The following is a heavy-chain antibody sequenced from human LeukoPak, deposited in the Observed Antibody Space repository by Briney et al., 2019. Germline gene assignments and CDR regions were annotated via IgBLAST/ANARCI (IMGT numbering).Heavy chain of an antibody. CDR3: TTSITVIVVARGAFDI. D-gene: IGHD3-22*01. J-gene: IGHJ3*02. V-gene: IGHV3-15*01. Sequence: GGSLRLSCAASGFTFSNAWMSWVRQAPGKGLEWVGRIKSKTDGGTTDYAAPVNGRFTISRDDSKNTLYLQMKSLKTEDTAVYYCTTSITVIVVARGAFDIWGQGTMVTVSS. CDR1: GFTFSNAW. CDR2: IKSKTDGGTT.